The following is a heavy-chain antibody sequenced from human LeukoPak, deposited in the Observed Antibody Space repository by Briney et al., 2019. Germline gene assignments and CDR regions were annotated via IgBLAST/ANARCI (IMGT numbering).Heavy chain of an antibody. CDR1: GFTFDRYW. V-gene: IGHV3-74*01. CDR2: INQDGRYI. D-gene: IGHD2-8*01. J-gene: IGHJ4*02. CDR3: AGESMVGGALED. Sequence: GGSLRLSCAASGFTFDRYWMHWVRQTPGKRLVWVSRINQDGRYITYADSVQGRFTISRDTAKSTLFLQMNSLRVDDTAVYYCAGESMVGGALEDWGQGALVTVSS.